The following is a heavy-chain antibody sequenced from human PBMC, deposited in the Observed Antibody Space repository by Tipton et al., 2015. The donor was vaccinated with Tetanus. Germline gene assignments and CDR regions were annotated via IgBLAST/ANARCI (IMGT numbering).Heavy chain of an antibody. J-gene: IGHJ6*02. CDR1: GASVSGGVEY. CDR2: VYPTGST. V-gene: IGHV4-61*08. Sequence: TLSLTCAVSGASVSGGVEYWTWLRQSPGNGLEWIGHVYPTGSTYYNPSLESRITLSVDKSRNQFSLKVWSVTTADTAIYYCARFYCGGACHSPYYNGVDVWGQGTALTVS. CDR3: ARFYCGGACHSPYYNGVDV. D-gene: IGHD2-21*02.